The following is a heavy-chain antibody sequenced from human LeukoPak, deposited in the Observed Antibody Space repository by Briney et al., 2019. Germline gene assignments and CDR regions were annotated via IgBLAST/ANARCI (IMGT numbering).Heavy chain of an antibody. CDR1: GGSIGGYY. V-gene: IGHV4-4*09. Sequence: SETLSLTCTVSGGSIGGYYWSWIRQPPGEGLEWIGYISTSGSTNYNPSLKSRVTMSVDTSKNQSSLKLSSVTATDTAVYYCARLPNDAFDIWGQGTMVTVSS. CDR2: ISTSGST. CDR3: ARLPNDAFDI. J-gene: IGHJ3*02.